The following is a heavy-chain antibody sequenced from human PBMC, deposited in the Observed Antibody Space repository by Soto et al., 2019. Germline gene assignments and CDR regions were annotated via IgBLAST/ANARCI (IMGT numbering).Heavy chain of an antibody. J-gene: IGHJ5*02. CDR1: GYTFTGYY. CDR2: INPNSGGT. CDR3: ARGIAAAEGGNWFDP. Sequence: QVPLVQSGAEVKKPGASVKVSCKASGYTFTGYYMHWVRQAPGQGLEWMGWINPNSGGTNYAQKFQGWVTMTSDTSISTAYMELSRLRSDDTAVYYCARGIAAAEGGNWFDPWGQGTLVTVSS. D-gene: IGHD6-13*01. V-gene: IGHV1-2*04.